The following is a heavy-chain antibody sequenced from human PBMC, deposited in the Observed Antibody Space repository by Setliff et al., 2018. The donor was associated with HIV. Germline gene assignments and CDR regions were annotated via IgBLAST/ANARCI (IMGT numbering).Heavy chain of an antibody. V-gene: IGHV4-59*06. D-gene: IGHD1-26*01. CDR3: AISTRAYSYYYMDVWDV. CDR1: GGSVNDFY. CDR2: ISYIGYT. J-gene: IGHJ6*04. Sequence: SETLSLTCTVSGGSVNDFYCNWIRQPPGKGPEWIGYISYIGYTYYNPALKSRLTISLYTSQNQFSLKLSSVTAADTAVYYCAISTRAYSYYYMDVWDVWGKGTTVTVSS.